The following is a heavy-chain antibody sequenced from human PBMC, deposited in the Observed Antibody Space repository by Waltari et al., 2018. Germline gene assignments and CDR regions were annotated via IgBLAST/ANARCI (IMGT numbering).Heavy chain of an antibody. CDR2: ISWNSGSI. J-gene: IGHJ4*02. CDR1: GFTFDDYA. CDR3: AKDVSGRYYFDY. Sequence: EVQLVESGGGLVQPGRSLRLSCAASGFTFDDYAMHWVRQAPGKGLEWVSGISWNSGSIGYADSVKGRFTISRDNAKNSLYLQMNSLRAEDMALYYCAKDVSGRYYFDYWGQGTLVTVSS. D-gene: IGHD5-12*01. V-gene: IGHV3-9*03.